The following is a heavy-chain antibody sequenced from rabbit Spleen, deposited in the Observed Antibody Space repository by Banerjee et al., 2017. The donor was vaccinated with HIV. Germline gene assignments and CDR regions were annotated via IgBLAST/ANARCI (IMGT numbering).Heavy chain of an antibody. CDR2: IDVSKSGRT. CDR3: ARDAAGREDFNL. V-gene: IGHV1S40*01. D-gene: IGHD4-2*01. CDR1: GLDFSSSYW. J-gene: IGHJ4*01. Sequence: QSLEESGGDLVKPGASLTLTCKASGLDFSSSYWICWVRQAPGKGLEWIACIDVSKSGRTYFATWAKGRFTISKPSSTTVTLQMTSLTAADTATYFCARDAAGREDFNLWGPGTLVTVS.